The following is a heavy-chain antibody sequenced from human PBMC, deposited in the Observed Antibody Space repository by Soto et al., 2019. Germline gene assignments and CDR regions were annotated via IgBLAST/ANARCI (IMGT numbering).Heavy chain of an antibody. Sequence: ASLKVSCNASGYTFTSYDINWVLQATGQGLEWMGWMNPNSGNTGYAQKFQGRVTMTRNTSISTAYMELSSLRSEDTAVYYCARTVTMVRGVIRIRYYFDYWGQGTLVNVSS. D-gene: IGHD3-10*01. CDR2: MNPNSGNT. J-gene: IGHJ4*02. V-gene: IGHV1-8*01. CDR3: ARTVTMVRGVIRIRYYFDY. CDR1: GYTFTSYD.